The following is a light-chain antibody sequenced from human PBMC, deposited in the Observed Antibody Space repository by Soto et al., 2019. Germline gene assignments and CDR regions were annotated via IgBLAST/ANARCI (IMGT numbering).Light chain of an antibody. V-gene: IGKV1-12*01. CDR3: QQGHTFPLT. CDR2: AAT. CDR1: QDISDW. Sequence: DIQMTQSPSSVSASVGDRVTITCPASQDISDWLAWHQQKPGKAPTLLIYAATTLHSGVPSRFSGSGSGTDFTLTISSLQPEDFATYYCQQGHTFPLTFGGGTKVEIK. J-gene: IGKJ4*01.